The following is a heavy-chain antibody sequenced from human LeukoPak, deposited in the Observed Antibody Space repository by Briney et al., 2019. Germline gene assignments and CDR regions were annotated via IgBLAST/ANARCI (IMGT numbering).Heavy chain of an antibody. CDR2: ISGSGGTT. Sequence: GGSLRLSCAASGFTFSSYGMNWVRQAPGKGLGWVSGISGSGGTTYYADSVKGRFTISRDNSKNSLSLQVSSLRAEDTAVYYCAKTNGYYSDWGQGTLVTVSS. CDR1: GFTFSSYG. CDR3: AKTNGYYSD. J-gene: IGHJ4*02. D-gene: IGHD3-22*01. V-gene: IGHV3-23*01.